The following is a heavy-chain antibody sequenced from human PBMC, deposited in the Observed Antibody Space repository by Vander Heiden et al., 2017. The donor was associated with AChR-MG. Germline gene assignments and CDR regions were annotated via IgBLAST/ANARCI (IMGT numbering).Heavy chain of an antibody. CDR1: GYTFTGYY. D-gene: IGHD2-2*02. CDR3: ARGYCSSTSCYKFRFDP. J-gene: IGHJ5*02. CDR2: INPNSGST. V-gene: IGHV1-2*02. Sequence: QVPLVQSGAEVKKPGASVKVSCKASGYTFTGYYMHWVRQAPGQGLEWMGWINPNSGSTNYAQKFQGRVTMTRDTSSSTAYMELSRLGSDDTAVYYCARGYCSSTSCYKFRFDPWGQGTLVTVSS.